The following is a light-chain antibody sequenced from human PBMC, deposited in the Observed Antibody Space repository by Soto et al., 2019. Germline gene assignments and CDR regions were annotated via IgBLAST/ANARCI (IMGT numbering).Light chain of an antibody. V-gene: IGLV3-21*04. CDR3: QVWDSSSDHPVV. Sequence: SYELTQPPSVSVAPGKTARITCGGNYIGDKSVHWYLQKPGQAPVLVIYYDSDRPSGIPERFSGSNSGNTATLTISRVEAGDEAAYYCQVWDSSSDHPVVFGGGTKLTVL. J-gene: IGLJ2*01. CDR1: YIGDKS. CDR2: YDS.